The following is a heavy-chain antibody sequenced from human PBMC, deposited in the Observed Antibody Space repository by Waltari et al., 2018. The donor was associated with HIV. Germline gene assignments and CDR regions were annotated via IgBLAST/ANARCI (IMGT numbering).Heavy chain of an antibody. J-gene: IGHJ4*02. D-gene: IGHD3-10*01. V-gene: IGHV3-53*01. CDR3: ARGTSYYGSYYFDY. CDR2: IYSGGSA. Sequence: EVQLVESGGGLIQPGGYLRLSCAAPGFTVSSHYMSWVGLAPGKGLEWVSVIYSGGSAFYADSVKGRFTISSDNSKNTLYLQMNSLRAEDTAVYYCARGTSYYGSYYFDYWGQGTLVTVSS. CDR1: GFTVSSHY.